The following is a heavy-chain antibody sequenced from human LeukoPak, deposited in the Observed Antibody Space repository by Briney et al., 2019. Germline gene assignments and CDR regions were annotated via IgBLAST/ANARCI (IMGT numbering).Heavy chain of an antibody. V-gene: IGHV1-8*01. D-gene: IGHD2-15*01. CDR1: GYTFTSND. CDR2: MNPNSGNT. J-gene: IGHJ5*02. CDR3: ARDGGRCPSCYGGFGP. Sequence: GASVKVSCKTSGYTFTSNDINWVRQATGQGLEWMGWMNPNSGNTGYSQKFQGRVTMARNTSISTAYMELSSLRSEDTAVYYCARDGGRCPSCYGGFGPWGQGTLVTVSS.